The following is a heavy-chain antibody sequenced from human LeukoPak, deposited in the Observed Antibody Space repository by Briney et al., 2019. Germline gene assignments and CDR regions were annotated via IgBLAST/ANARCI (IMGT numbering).Heavy chain of an antibody. D-gene: IGHD1-1*01. J-gene: IGHJ4*02. CDR3: ARWGGTRQYYFDY. CDR1: GFTFSDYG. Sequence: GGSLRLSCAVSGFTFSDYGFHWVRQAPGKGLEWVAVTRFDGSIKQYADSVKGRFTISRDDSKNTLYLQMNFPKSEDTAVYYCARWGGTRQYYFDYWGQGTLGTVSS. CDR2: TRFDGSIK. V-gene: IGHV3-33*01.